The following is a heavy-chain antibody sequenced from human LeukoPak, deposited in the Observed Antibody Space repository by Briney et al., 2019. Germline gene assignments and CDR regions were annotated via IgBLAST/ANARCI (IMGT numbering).Heavy chain of an antibody. Sequence: GGSLRLSCAASGFNVSGNYMSWVRQAPGKGLEWVSVIYTDGRAFYADSVKGRFTISRDNSNNTLYPQMDSLRAEDTAVYYCVLPVMILNGYFHHWGQGTLVTVSS. V-gene: IGHV3-53*05. CDR3: VLPVMILNGYFHH. J-gene: IGHJ1*01. CDR1: GFNVSGNY. D-gene: IGHD3-3*01. CDR2: IYTDGRA.